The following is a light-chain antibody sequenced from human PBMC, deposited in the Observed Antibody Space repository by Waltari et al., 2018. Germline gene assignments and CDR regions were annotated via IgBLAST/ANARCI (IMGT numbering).Light chain of an antibody. CDR1: SSNIGSNT. Sequence: QSVLTQPPSASGTPGQRVTISCSGSSSNIGSNTVTWYQHLPGTAPKLLIDLNNRRPSGVPDRFAGSKSGTSASLAISGLQSEDEALYYCATWDDGLSGVVFGGGTKVTVL. CDR2: LNN. V-gene: IGLV1-44*01. CDR3: ATWDDGLSGVV. J-gene: IGLJ3*02.